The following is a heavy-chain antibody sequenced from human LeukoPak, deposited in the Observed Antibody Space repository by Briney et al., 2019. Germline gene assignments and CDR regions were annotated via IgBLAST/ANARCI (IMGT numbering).Heavy chain of an antibody. Sequence: GGSLRLSCAASGFTFDNYRMSWVRQAPGKGLEWVGRIKSKTDGGTTDYTAPVKGRFTISRDDSKNTLYLQMNSLKTEDTAVYYCTTGPFDYYGSASYLANGMDVWGQGTTVTVSS. CDR2: IKSKTDGGTT. D-gene: IGHD3-10*01. CDR3: TTGPFDYYGSASYLANGMDV. J-gene: IGHJ6*02. V-gene: IGHV3-15*01. CDR1: GFTFDNYR.